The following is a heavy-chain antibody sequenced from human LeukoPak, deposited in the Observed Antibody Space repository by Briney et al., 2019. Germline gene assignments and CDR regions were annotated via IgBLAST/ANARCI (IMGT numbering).Heavy chain of an antibody. CDR2: IRPKFYGGTA. CDR3: ARVGRDRGFDI. J-gene: IGHJ3*02. Sequence: PGGSLRLSCTSSGFTFEDYALTWIRQAPGKGLEWLGFIRPKFYGGTADYDASVKDRFTISRDDYKNIAYLQMDGLKSEDTALYYCARVGRDRGFDIWGQGTAVSVSS. CDR1: GFTFEDYA. D-gene: IGHD3-10*01. V-gene: IGHV3-49*03.